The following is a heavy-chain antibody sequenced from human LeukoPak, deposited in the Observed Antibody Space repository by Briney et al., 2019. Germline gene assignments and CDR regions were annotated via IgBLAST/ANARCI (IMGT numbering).Heavy chain of an antibody. CDR2: TARTGKTV. V-gene: IGHV3-48*03. CDR3: TRIDIYYGVKWALAF. CDR1: GFIFSSYD. Sequence: PGGSLRLSCAASGFIFSSYDLTWVRQAPGKGLEWVSNTARTGKTVYYADSVKGRFTVSRDNAKHSLYLQMNSLRVEDTAVYFCTRIDIYYGVKWALAFWGRGTLVSVSS. D-gene: IGHD4-23*01. J-gene: IGHJ4*02.